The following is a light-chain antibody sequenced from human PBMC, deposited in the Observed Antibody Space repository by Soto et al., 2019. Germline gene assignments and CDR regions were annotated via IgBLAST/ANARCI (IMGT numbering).Light chain of an antibody. CDR1: QSVSSNF. V-gene: IGKV3-20*01. CDR2: GAS. Sequence: EIVMTQSPGTLSLSPGERATLSCRASQSVSSNFLAWYQQRPGQAPRLLMDGASSRAAGIPDRFSGSGSGTDFTLTISRLEPEDFVVYYCHHYGRSAIFTFGPGTTVDIK. CDR3: HHYGRSAIFT. J-gene: IGKJ3*01.